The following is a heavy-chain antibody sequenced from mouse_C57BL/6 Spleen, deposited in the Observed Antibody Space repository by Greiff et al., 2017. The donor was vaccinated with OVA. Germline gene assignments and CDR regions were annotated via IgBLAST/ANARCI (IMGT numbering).Heavy chain of an antibody. CDR2: IDPENGDT. V-gene: IGHV14-4*01. D-gene: IGHD2-4*01. Sequence: EVQLQQSGAELVRPGASVKLSCTASGFNIKDDYMHWVKQRPEQGLEWIGWIDPENGDTEYASKFQGKATITADTSSNTAYLQLSSLTSEDTAVYYCTTGLRLFYYAMDYWGQGTSVTVSS. CDR1: GFNIKDDY. CDR3: TTGLRLFYYAMDY. J-gene: IGHJ4*01.